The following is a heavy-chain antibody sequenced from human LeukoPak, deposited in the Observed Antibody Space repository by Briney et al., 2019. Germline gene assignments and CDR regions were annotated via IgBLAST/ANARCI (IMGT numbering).Heavy chain of an antibody. D-gene: IGHD2-2*01. CDR1: GFTFRSYE. Sequence: QPGGSLRLSCAASGFTFRSYEMTWVRQAPGKGLEWVSYISSSGSTIYYADSVKGRFTISRDNAKNSLYLQMNSLRAEDTAVYYCARAGPFVVVPAATNYWGQGTLVTVSS. CDR2: ISSSGSTI. V-gene: IGHV3-48*03. CDR3: ARAGPFVVVPAATNY. J-gene: IGHJ4*02.